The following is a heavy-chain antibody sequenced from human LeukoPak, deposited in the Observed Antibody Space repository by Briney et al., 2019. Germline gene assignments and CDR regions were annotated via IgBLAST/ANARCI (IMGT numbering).Heavy chain of an antibody. CDR2: IFYSGNT. V-gene: IGHV4-59*12. J-gene: IGHJ4*02. Sequence: SETLSLTCTVSGGSISSYYWSWIRQPPGKGLEWIGDIFYSGNTYYNPSLKSRVTISVDTSKNQFSLKLSSVTAADTAVYYCARRKGYCSGGSCYEDYFDYWGQGTLVTVSS. CDR3: ARRKGYCSGGSCYEDYFDY. D-gene: IGHD2-15*01. CDR1: GGSISSYY.